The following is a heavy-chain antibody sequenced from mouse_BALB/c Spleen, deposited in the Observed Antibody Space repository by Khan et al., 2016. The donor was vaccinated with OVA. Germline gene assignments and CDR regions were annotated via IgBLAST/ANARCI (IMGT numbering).Heavy chain of an antibody. J-gene: IGHJ3*01. Sequence: EVKVVESGGDIVKPGGSLKLSCAASGFTFSTYGMSWVRQTPDKSLEWVATVSTGGHYTYYTDTVKGRFTISRDNAKNTLYLQMSSLRSEDTAMFYCARLAYYYDSEGFAYWGQGTLVTVSA. V-gene: IGHV5-6*01. D-gene: IGHD1-1*01. CDR3: ARLAYYYDSEGFAY. CDR1: GFTFSTYG. CDR2: VSTGGHYT.